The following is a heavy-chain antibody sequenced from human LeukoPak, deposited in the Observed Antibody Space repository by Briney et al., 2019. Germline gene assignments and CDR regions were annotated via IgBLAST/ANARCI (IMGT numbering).Heavy chain of an antibody. CDR2: IYYAGNT. V-gene: IGHV4-39*01. CDR1: SGSVSTPNYH. CDR3: ARLLTSRFYFDY. J-gene: IGHJ4*02. Sequence: SETLPLTCSVSSGSVSTPNYHWAWIRQPPGKGLDWIGFIYYAGNTYYNPSLKSRVTISMDTSNNQFSLNLNSVTAADTASYYCARLLTSRFYFDYWVQGTLVTVSS. D-gene: IGHD3-3*01.